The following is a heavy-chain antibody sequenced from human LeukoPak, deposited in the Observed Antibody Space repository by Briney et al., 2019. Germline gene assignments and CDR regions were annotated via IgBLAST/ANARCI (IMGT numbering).Heavy chain of an antibody. D-gene: IGHD3-10*01. Sequence: PSETLSLTCTVSGGSISSHYWSWIRQPAGKGLEWIGRIYTSGSANYNPSLKSRVTMSVDTSKNQFSLKLSSVTAADTAVYYCARAAPGVMVRGVNMGFDPWGQGTLVTVSS. CDR3: ARAAPGVMVRGVNMGFDP. CDR2: IYTSGSA. V-gene: IGHV4-4*07. J-gene: IGHJ5*02. CDR1: GGSISSHY.